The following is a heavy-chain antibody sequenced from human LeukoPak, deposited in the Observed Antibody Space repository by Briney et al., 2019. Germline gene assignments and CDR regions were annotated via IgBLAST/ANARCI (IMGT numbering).Heavy chain of an antibody. J-gene: IGHJ3*02. Sequence: SETLSLTCAVYGGSFSGYYWSWIRQPPGKGLEWIGEINHSGSTNYNPSLKSRVTISVDTSKNQFSLKLSSVTAADTAVYYCARVSIGHYGLNDAFDIWGQGTMVTVSS. V-gene: IGHV4-34*01. CDR1: GGSFSGYY. D-gene: IGHD3-22*01. CDR3: ARVSIGHYGLNDAFDI. CDR2: INHSGST.